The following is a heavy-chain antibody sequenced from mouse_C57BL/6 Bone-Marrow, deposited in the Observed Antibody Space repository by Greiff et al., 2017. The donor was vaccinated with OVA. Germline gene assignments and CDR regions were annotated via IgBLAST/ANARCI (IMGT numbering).Heavy chain of an antibody. V-gene: IGHV1-15*01. CDR2: IDPETGGT. J-gene: IGHJ2*01. D-gene: IGHD2-2*01. Sequence: QVQLQQSGAELVRPGASVTLSCKASGYTFTDYEMHWVKQTPVHGLEWIGAIDPETGGTTYNQKFKGKAILTADKSSSTAYMELRSLTSDDSADYYGTKWLVIYCDYWVQGTTLTVSS. CDR3: TKWLVIYCDY. CDR1: GYTFTDYE.